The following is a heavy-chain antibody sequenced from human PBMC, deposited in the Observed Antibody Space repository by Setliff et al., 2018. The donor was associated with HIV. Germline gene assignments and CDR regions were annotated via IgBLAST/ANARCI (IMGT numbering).Heavy chain of an antibody. J-gene: IGHJ6*03. V-gene: IGHV4-61*01. CDR3: VRGYCSSTTCYDDYYYMDV. Sequence: PSETLSLTCTVSGGSISSGHYWSWIRQPPGKGLEWIAYIFYTGSTNYNPSLKSRVTISVDTSKNQFFLKLSSVTAADTAVYYCVRGYCSSTTCYDDYYYMDVWGKGSTVTVSS. CDR2: IFYTGST. D-gene: IGHD2-2*01. CDR1: GGSISSGHY.